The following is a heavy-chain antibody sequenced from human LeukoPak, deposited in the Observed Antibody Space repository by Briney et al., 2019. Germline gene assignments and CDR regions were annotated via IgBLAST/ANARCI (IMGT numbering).Heavy chain of an antibody. D-gene: IGHD1-26*01. Sequence: GRSLRLSCAASGFTFDDYAMHWVRQAPGKGLEWVSGISWNSGSIGYADSVKGRFTISRDNAKNSLYLQMNSLRAEDTASYYCAKALPQWELPVVWGQGTLVTVSS. CDR2: ISWNSGSI. V-gene: IGHV3-9*01. J-gene: IGHJ4*02. CDR1: GFTFDDYA. CDR3: AKALPQWELPVV.